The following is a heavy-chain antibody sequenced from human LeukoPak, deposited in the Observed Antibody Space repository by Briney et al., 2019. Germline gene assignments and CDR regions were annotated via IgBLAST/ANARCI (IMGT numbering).Heavy chain of an antibody. Sequence: GGSLRLSCAASKFTFTNYWMSWVRQAPGKGLEWVANIKEDGSEKRYVGSVKGRFTISRDNAKNSLYLQMNSLRADDTAVYYCAREFNIAVAGIYTGFDIWGQGTMVNVSS. V-gene: IGHV3-7*03. CDR1: KFTFTNYW. CDR3: AREFNIAVAGIYTGFDI. D-gene: IGHD6-19*01. CDR2: IKEDGSEK. J-gene: IGHJ3*02.